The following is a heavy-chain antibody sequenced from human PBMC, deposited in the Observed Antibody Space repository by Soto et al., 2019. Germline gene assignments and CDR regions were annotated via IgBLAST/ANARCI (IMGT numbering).Heavy chain of an antibody. Sequence: SETLSLTCTVSGGSISSYYWSWIRQPPGKGLEWIGYIYYSGSTNYNPSLKSRVTISVDASKNQFSLKLSSVTAADTAVYYCARRRSPYYYYGMDVWGQGTTVTVSS. CDR2: IYYSGST. J-gene: IGHJ6*02. D-gene: IGHD3-10*01. V-gene: IGHV4-59*08. CDR3: ARRRSPYYYYGMDV. CDR1: GGSISSYY.